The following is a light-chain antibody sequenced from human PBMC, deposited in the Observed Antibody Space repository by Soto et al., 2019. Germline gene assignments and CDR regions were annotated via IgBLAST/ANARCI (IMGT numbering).Light chain of an antibody. J-gene: IGKJ3*01. CDR3: QQDGISPYT. CDR2: GAS. CDR1: QSVSSPY. Sequence: VLTQSPVTLSLSPGERATLSCRASQSVSSPYLAWYQQKPGQPPRLLSYGASSRSTDIPDSFIGSGSGTEFTLPIARLSPEGFAMYYCQQDGISPYTFGPGTKVDI. V-gene: IGKV3-20*01.